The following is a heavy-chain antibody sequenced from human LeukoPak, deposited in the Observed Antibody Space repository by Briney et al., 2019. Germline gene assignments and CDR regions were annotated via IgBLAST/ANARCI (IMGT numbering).Heavy chain of an antibody. Sequence: SATPSLTRTVLGPSISSNYSSWIRPPPGKGLGWSGYIYTSGSTNSNPSLKSRVTISVDTSKNQFSLKLSSVTAADTAVYYCARESSTSCYRDWGQGTLVTVSS. CDR2: IYTSGST. CDR1: GPSISSNY. J-gene: IGHJ4*02. CDR3: ARESSTSCYRD. D-gene: IGHD2-2*02. V-gene: IGHV4-4*09.